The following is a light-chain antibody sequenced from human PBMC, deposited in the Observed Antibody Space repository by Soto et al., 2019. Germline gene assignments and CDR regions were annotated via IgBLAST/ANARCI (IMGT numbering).Light chain of an antibody. J-gene: IGKJ1*01. CDR1: QSISTY. CDR2: SAS. V-gene: IGKV1-39*01. CDR3: KQSYNTPQTT. Sequence: DIQMTQSPSSLSASVGDRVTITCRASQSISTYLNLYQQKPGKAPKLLIYSASSLQSGVPSRFSGSGSGTDSTLTISSLQPEDFATYNCKQSYNTPQTTFGQGTKVEVK.